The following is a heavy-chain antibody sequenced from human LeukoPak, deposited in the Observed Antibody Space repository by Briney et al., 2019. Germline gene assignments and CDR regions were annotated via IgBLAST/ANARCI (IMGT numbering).Heavy chain of an antibody. V-gene: IGHV3-48*01. Sequence: GGSLRLSCVASGFIFSSYSMNWVRQAPGKGLDWISYHSFSDTPIVYADSVKGRFTISRDNAKNSLYLQMNSLRAEDTAVYYCAKEDNYYYYGMDVWGQGTTVTVSS. J-gene: IGHJ6*02. CDR3: AKEDNYYYYGMDV. D-gene: IGHD2-15*01. CDR2: HSFSDTPI. CDR1: GFIFSSYS.